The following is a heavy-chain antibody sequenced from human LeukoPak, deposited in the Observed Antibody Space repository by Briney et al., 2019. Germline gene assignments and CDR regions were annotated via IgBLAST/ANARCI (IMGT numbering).Heavy chain of an antibody. CDR2: IWYDGSNK. V-gene: IGHV3-33*06. Sequence: GGSLRLSCAASGFTFSSYGMHWVRQAPGKGLEWVAVIWYDGSNKYYADSAKGRFTISRDNSKNTLYLQMNSLRAEDTAVYYCAKDRWSGVVTASTAYFDNWGQGTLVTVSS. CDR3: AKDRWSGVVTASTAYFDN. J-gene: IGHJ4*02. CDR1: GFTFSSYG. D-gene: IGHD2-21*02.